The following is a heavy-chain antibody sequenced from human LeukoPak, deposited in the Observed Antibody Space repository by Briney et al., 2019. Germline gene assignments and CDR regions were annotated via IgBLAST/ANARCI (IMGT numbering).Heavy chain of an antibody. J-gene: IGHJ4*02. V-gene: IGHV4-59*01. CDR3: ARDRKAGLFDY. D-gene: IGHD1-14*01. CDR2: IYYSGST. CDR1: GASITSYY. Sequence: PSETLSPTCTVSGASITSYYWSWIRQPPGKGLEWIGYIYYSGSTNYNPSLKSRVTISVDTSKNQFSLKLSSVTAADTAVYYCARDRKAGLFDYWGQGTLVTVSS.